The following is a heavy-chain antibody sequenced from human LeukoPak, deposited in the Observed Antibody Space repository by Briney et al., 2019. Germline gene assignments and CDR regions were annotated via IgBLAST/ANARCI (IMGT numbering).Heavy chain of an antibody. D-gene: IGHD5-12*01. CDR2: ISGSGGST. CDR1: GFTFSSYA. Sequence: GGSLRLSCAASGFTFSSYAMSWVRQAPGKGLEWVSAISGSGGSTYYADPVKGRFTISRDTSKNTLYLQMNSLRAEDTAVYYCARGRYSGYDLSFDYWGQGTLVTVSS. CDR3: ARGRYSGYDLSFDY. J-gene: IGHJ4*02. V-gene: IGHV3-23*01.